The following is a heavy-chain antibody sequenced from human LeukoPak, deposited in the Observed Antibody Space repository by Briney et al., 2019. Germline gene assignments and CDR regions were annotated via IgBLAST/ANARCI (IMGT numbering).Heavy chain of an antibody. V-gene: IGHV1-2*06. J-gene: IGHJ4*02. CDR1: GYTFTGYY. D-gene: IGHD3-22*01. CDR2: INPNSGST. CDR3: ARAPGYYDSSDDY. Sequence: ASVKVSCKASGYTFTGYYMHWVRQAPGQGLEWMGRINPNSGSTNYAQKFQGRVTMTRDTSISTAYMELSRLRSDGTAVYYCARAPGYYDSSDDYWGQGTLVTVSS.